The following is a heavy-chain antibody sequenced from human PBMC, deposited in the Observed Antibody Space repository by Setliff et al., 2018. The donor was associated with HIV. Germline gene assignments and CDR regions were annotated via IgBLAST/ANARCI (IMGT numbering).Heavy chain of an antibody. CDR3: ARDDSIVLVPAIMRGDGFDF. J-gene: IGHJ3*01. CDR2: IFGSGIT. D-gene: IGHD2-2*01. V-gene: IGHV4-31*03. CDR1: GFSISSDGFY. Sequence: SETLSLTCTLSGFSISSDGFYWNWIRQRPGKGLEWIGYIFGSGITYYNPSLKSRLRISIDTSANQFSVELSSVTAADTAIYYCARDDSIVLVPAIMRGDGFDFWGQGRMVTVSS.